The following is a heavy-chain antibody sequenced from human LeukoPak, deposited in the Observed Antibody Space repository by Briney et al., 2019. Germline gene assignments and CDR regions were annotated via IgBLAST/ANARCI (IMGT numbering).Heavy chain of an antibody. CDR1: GVSISSGWW. Sequence: SETLSLTCAVSGVSISSGWWWSWVRQSPGKGLEWIAEIHHSGTTHYNPSLKSRLSVSVDKSKNEFSLKLTSMVAADTAVYYCAGNGDYSMDYWGQGTLVTVSS. V-gene: IGHV4-4*02. J-gene: IGHJ4*02. CDR2: IHHSGTT. CDR3: AGNGDYSMDY. D-gene: IGHD2-15*01.